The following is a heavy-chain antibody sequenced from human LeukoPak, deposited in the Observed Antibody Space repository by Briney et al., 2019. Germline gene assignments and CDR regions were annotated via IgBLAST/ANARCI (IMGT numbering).Heavy chain of an antibody. CDR2: IYPGNSET. D-gene: IGHD3-10*01. J-gene: IGHJ5*02. CDR3: ARGYGSGSYFIMRFDP. CDR1: GSSFTTYW. V-gene: IGHV5-51*01. Sequence: GQSLQISCKGSGSSFTTYWIGWVRQMPGKGLEWMAIIYPGNSETRYSPSFQGQVTISADKSISTAYLQWSSLKASDTAMYYCARGYGSGSYFIMRFDPWGQGTLVTVSS.